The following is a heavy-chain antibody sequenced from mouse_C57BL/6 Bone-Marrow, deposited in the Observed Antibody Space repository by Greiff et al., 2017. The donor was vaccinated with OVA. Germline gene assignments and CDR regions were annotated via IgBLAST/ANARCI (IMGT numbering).Heavy chain of an antibody. J-gene: IGHJ4*01. Sequence: EVQRVESGGDLVKPGGSLKLSCAASGFTFSSYGMSWVRQTPDKRLEWVATISSGGSYTYYPDSVKGRFTISRNNAKNTLYLQMSSLKSEDTAMDYCARDLVITRAMDYWGQGTSVTVSS. V-gene: IGHV5-6*01. CDR3: ARDLVITRAMDY. CDR2: ISSGGSYT. CDR1: GFTFSSYG. D-gene: IGHD2-4*01.